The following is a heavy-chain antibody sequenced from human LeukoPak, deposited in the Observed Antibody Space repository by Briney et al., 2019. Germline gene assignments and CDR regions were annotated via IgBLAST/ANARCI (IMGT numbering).Heavy chain of an antibody. J-gene: IGHJ4*02. D-gene: IGHD5-24*01. CDR2: IKYIVTNK. Sequence: PGGSLRLSCADSGFTFSSYVMHWVRQAPGKGLEGVAVIKYIVTNKYYAHPVKARFPISRDNSKNTLYLQMNSLRAEDTAVYYCARVPVRRHGYNSDYWGQGTLVTVSS. CDR1: GFTFSSYV. CDR3: ARVPVRRHGYNSDY. V-gene: IGHV3-30*04.